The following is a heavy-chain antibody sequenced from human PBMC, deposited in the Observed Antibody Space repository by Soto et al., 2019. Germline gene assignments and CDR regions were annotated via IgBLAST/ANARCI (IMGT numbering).Heavy chain of an antibody. Sequence: ETLSLTCAVYGGSFSGYYWSWIRQPPGKGLEWIGEINHSGSTNYNPSLKSRVTISVDTSKNQFSLKLSSVTAADTAVYYCAAHSSLNWFDPWGQGTLVTVSS. J-gene: IGHJ5*02. CDR3: AAHSSLNWFDP. CDR2: INHSGST. V-gene: IGHV4-34*01. CDR1: GGSFSGYY. D-gene: IGHD6-6*01.